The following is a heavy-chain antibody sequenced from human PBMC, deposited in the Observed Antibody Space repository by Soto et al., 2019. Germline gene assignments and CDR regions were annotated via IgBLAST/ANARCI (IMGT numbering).Heavy chain of an antibody. CDR2: VSKSDYT. CDR1: GFPFNNYG. CDR3: AREDSIIIPAVSDF. D-gene: IGHD2-2*01. V-gene: IGHV3-21*01. Sequence: PGGSLRRSCTVSGFPFNNYGINWVRQAPGKGLEWVSSVSKSDYTYYSDSVKGRFTISRDNAKNSVSLQMNTLRVEDTAVYYCAREDSIIIPAVSDFWGQGTLVTVSS. J-gene: IGHJ4*02.